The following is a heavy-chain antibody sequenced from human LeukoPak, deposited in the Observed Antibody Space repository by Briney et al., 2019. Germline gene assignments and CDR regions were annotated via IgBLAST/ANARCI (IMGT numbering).Heavy chain of an antibody. D-gene: IGHD1-26*01. CDR2: ISSSGSTI. CDR3: AKDQTRGSGSYRLY. CDR1: GFTFSSYE. Sequence: GGSLRLSCAASGFTFSSYEMNWVRQAPGKGLEWVSYISSSGSTIYYADSVKGRFTISRDNSKNTLYLQMNSLRAEDTAVYYCAKDQTRGSGSYRLYWGQGTLVTVSS. V-gene: IGHV3-48*03. J-gene: IGHJ4*02.